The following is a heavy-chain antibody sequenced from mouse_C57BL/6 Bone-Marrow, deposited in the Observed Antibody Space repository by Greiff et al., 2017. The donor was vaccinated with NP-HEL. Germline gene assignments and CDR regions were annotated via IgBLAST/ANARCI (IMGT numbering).Heavy chain of an antibody. J-gene: IGHJ2*01. CDR3: ARSRTKYYSNYDAFDY. Sequence: QVQLQQSGPELVKPGASVKISCKASGYAFSSSWMHWVKQRPGKGLEWIGRIYPGDGDTNYNGKFKGKATLTADTSSSTAYMQLSSLTSEDSAVYFCARSRTKYYSNYDAFDYWGQGTTLTVSS. V-gene: IGHV1-82*01. CDR2: IYPGDGDT. D-gene: IGHD2-5*01. CDR1: GYAFSSSW.